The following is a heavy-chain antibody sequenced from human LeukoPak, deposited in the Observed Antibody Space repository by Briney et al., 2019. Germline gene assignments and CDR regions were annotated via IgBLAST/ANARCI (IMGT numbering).Heavy chain of an antibody. Sequence: GASVKVSCKASGYTFTGYYIHWVRQAPGQGLEWMGRINPNSGGTNYAQKFQGRVTMTRDTSISTAYMELSRLRSDDTAVYYCASSSIRDFWSGYYRSPKNGMDVWGQGTTVTVSS. D-gene: IGHD3-3*01. CDR1: GYTFTGYY. CDR2: INPNSGGT. V-gene: IGHV1-2*06. J-gene: IGHJ6*02. CDR3: ASSSIRDFWSGYYRSPKNGMDV.